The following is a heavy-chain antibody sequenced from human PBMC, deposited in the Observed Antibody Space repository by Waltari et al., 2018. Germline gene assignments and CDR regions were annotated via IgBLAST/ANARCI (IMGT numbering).Heavy chain of an antibody. CDR3: ARASGVDY. D-gene: IGHD3-16*01. CDR1: GFTFSSYV. V-gene: IGHV3-23*01. CDR2: ISDAGGII. J-gene: IGHJ4*02. Sequence: EVQLLESGGDLVQPGGSLRLSCVASGFTFSSYVMNWVRQAPGKGLEWVSSISDAGGIINYADSVKGRFTIPRDNSKNTLYLQMNSLRAEDTAVYYCARASGVDYWGQGTLVTISS.